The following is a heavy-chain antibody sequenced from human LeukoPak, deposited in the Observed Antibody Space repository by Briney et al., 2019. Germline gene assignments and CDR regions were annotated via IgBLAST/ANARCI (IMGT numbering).Heavy chain of an antibody. V-gene: IGHV4-4*07. CDR1: GGSISSYY. D-gene: IGHD3-3*01. CDR2: IYTSGST. CDR3: ATSHRLRFLEWLPGDGAFDI. Sequence: SETLSLTCTVSGGSISSYYWSWIRQPAGKGLEWIGRIYTSGSTNHNPSLKSRVTMSVDTSKNQFSLKLSSVTAADTAVYYCATSHRLRFLEWLPGDGAFDIWGQGTMVTVSS. J-gene: IGHJ3*02.